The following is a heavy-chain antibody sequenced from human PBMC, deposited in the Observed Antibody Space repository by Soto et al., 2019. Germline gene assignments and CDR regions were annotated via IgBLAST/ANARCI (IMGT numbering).Heavy chain of an antibody. CDR3: ARDLSGGNYYYQGLDV. D-gene: IGHD1-26*01. V-gene: IGHV3-21*01. CDR1: GFTFSDYD. Sequence: EVQLVESGGGLVKPGGSLRLSCAASGFTFSDYDMTWVRQAPGKGLEWVSSITSNSIYKYSADSLKGRFTISRDNAKNTLFLQINSLRAEDTAVYYCARDLSGGNYYYQGLDVWGQGTTVTVSS. CDR2: ITSNSIYK. J-gene: IGHJ6*02.